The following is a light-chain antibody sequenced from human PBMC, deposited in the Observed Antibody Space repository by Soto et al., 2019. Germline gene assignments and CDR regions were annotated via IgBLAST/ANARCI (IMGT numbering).Light chain of an antibody. CDR3: QQYGSSPQT. V-gene: IGKV3-20*01. CDR2: GAS. CDR1: PSVTNY. J-gene: IGKJ1*01. Sequence: EIVLTPSPATLSLSPGERATLYCRASPSVTNYLAWYQQKPGQAPRLLIYGASSRATGIPDRFSGSGSGTDFTLTISRLEPEDFAVYYCQQYGSSPQTFGQGTKVDIK.